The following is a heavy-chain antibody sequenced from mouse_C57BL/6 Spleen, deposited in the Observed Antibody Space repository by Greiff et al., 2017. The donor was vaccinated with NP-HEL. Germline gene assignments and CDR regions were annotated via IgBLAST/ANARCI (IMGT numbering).Heavy chain of an antibody. J-gene: IGHJ4*01. CDR2: IYPGSGNT. CDR3: ARLVAMDY. V-gene: IGHV1-66*01. Sequence: VQLQQSGPELVKPGASVKISCKASGYSFTSYYIHWVKQRPGQGLEWIGWIYPGSGNTKYNEKFKGKATLTADTSSSTAYMQLSSLTSGDSAVYYCARLVAMDYWGQGTSVTVSS. CDR1: GYSFTSYY.